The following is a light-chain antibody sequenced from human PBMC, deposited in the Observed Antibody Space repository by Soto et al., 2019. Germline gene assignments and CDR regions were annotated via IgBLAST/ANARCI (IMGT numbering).Light chain of an antibody. V-gene: IGKV1-27*01. J-gene: IGKJ3*01. Sequence: DIQMTQSPSSLSASVGYRVTITCRASQGIGNYLAWYQQKPGNVPKLLIYAAATLQSGVPSRFSGSGSGTDFTLTISSLQPEDVATYYCQKYNSAPLVTFGPGTKVDIK. CDR1: QGIGNY. CDR3: QKYNSAPLVT. CDR2: AAA.